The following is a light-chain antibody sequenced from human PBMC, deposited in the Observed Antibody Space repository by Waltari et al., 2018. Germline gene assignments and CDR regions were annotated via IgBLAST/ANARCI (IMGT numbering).Light chain of an antibody. CDR3: QQTSSWPLT. CDR2: DAS. V-gene: IGKV3-11*01. Sequence: EIVLTQSPATLSLSPGHRATLSCRASQSVSINLGWYQQKLGQPPRLLIYDASHRATGIPARFSASGSGTDFTLTISGLEPEDFALYFCQQTSSWPLTFGGGTKVEFK. CDR1: QSVSIN. J-gene: IGKJ4*01.